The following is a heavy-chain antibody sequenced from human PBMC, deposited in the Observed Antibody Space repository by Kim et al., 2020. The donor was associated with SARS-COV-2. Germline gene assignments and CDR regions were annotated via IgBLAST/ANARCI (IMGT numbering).Heavy chain of an antibody. Sequence: GGSLRLSCAASGFTFDDYAMHWVRQAPGKGLEWVSRISWDSGAIVYADSVKGRFTISRDNAKNSLYLQMNSLSAEDTALYYCAKDLTSSTDAFDIWGQGTMVTVSS. D-gene: IGHD3-3*01. CDR1: GFTFDDYA. CDR2: ISWDSGAI. CDR3: AKDLTSSTDAFDI. V-gene: IGHV3-9*01. J-gene: IGHJ3*02.